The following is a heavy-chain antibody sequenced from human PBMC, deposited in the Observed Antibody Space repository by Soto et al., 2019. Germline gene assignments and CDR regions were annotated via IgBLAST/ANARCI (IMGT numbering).Heavy chain of an antibody. CDR2: VIPKLGCA. V-gene: IGHV1-69*01. CDR1: GGGNLRDYR. Sequence: QVQLVQSGAEVKEPGSSVKVSCKASGGGNLRDYRTTWVRRAPGQGLEWMGGVIPKLGCANYAQKFQGRVTITADESTNSVYMELRSLRSDDTAVYYCARGEEGYNFGAVYWSQGTTVTVSS. J-gene: IGHJ4*02. CDR3: ARGEEGYNFGAVY. D-gene: IGHD5-12*01.